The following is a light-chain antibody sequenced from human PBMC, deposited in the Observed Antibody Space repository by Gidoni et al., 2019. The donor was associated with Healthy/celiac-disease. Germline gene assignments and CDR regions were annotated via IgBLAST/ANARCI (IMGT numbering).Light chain of an antibody. CDR1: HSVLYSSNHKNY. Sequence: DIVMTQSPDYLAVSLGERATINSKSSHSVLYSSNHKNYLAWYQQKPGQPPKLLIFWASTRESGVPDRFSGSGSGTDFTLTISSLQAEDVAVYYCQQYYSTPFFGGGTKVEIK. CDR2: WAS. V-gene: IGKV4-1*01. J-gene: IGKJ4*01. CDR3: QQYYSTPF.